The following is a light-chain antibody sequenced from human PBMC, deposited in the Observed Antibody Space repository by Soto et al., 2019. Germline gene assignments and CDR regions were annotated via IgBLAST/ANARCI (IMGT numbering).Light chain of an antibody. Sequence: QSALTQPASVSGSPGQSITISCMGTNSDVGGDNSVSWYQQHPGKAPKLMIYEVNNRPSGVSNRFSGSKSGNTASLTISGLQAEDEADYYCSSYTGSNSLWVFGGGTKLTVL. CDR1: NSDVGGDNS. J-gene: IGLJ3*02. V-gene: IGLV2-14*01. CDR3: SSYTGSNSLWV. CDR2: EVN.